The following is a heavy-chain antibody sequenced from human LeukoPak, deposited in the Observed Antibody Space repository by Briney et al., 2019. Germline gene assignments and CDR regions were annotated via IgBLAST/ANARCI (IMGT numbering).Heavy chain of an antibody. CDR2: ISSSDSTI. D-gene: IGHD3-10*02. Sequence: GGSLTLSCAASGFTFSSYAWSWVRQAPGKGLEWVSYISSSDSTIYYADSVKGRFTISRDNAKNSLYLQMNSLRAEDTAVYYCAELGITMIGGVWGKGTTVTISS. CDR3: AELGITMIGGV. V-gene: IGHV3-48*03. CDR1: GFTFSSYA. J-gene: IGHJ6*04.